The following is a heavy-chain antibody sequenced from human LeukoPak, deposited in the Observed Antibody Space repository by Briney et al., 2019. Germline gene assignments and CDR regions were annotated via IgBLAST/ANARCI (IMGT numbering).Heavy chain of an antibody. D-gene: IGHD3-3*01. V-gene: IGHV1-69*13. Sequence: ASVKVSCKASGGTFSSYAISWVRQAPGQGLEWMGGIIPIFDTPNYAQRFQGRVTITADESTSTAYMELSSLRSEDTAVYYCARDPLAYYDFWSGYINWFDPWGQGTLVTVSS. J-gene: IGHJ5*02. CDR3: ARDPLAYYDFWSGYINWFDP. CDR2: IIPIFDTP. CDR1: GGTFSSYA.